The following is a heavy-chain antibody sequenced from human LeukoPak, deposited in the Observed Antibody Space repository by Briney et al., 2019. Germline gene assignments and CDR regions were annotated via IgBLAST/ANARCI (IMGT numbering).Heavy chain of an antibody. V-gene: IGHV3-23*01. CDR3: AKVGMVRGPYYFDY. Sequence: GGSLRLSCAASGFTFSSYGMSWVRQAPGKGLEWVSAISGSGGSTYYTDSVKGRFTISRDNSKNTLYLQMNSLRAEDTAVYYCAKVGMVRGPYYFDYWGQGTLVTVSS. CDR1: GFTFSSYG. D-gene: IGHD3-10*01. CDR2: ISGSGGST. J-gene: IGHJ4*02.